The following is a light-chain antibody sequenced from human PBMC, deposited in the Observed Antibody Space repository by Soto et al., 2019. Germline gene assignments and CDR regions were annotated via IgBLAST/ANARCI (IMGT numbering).Light chain of an antibody. CDR1: SGHSSYA. V-gene: IGLV4-69*01. J-gene: IGLJ2*01. Sequence: QLVLTQSPSASASLGASVKLTCSLSSGHSSYAITWHQQQPERGPRYLMRLNNDGSHTKGDGIPDRFSGSSSGAERYLTIASLQSEDEADYYCQTWTTGIVVFGGGTQLTVL. CDR2: LNNDGSH. CDR3: QTWTTGIVV.